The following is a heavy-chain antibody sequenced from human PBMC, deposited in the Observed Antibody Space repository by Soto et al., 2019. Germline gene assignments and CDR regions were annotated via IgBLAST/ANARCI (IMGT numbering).Heavy chain of an antibody. D-gene: IGHD3-16*01. J-gene: IGHJ3*02. CDR3: AGGGGGDAFDI. V-gene: IGHV3-30-3*01. CDR1: GFTFSSYA. Sequence: QVQLVESGGGVVQPGRSLRLSCAASGFTFSSYAMHWVRQAPGKGLEWVAVISYDGSNKYYPDSVKGRFTISRDNSKNRRDLEMNSRRAEDTGLFYGAGGGGGDAFDIWGQGTMVTVSS. CDR2: ISYDGSNK.